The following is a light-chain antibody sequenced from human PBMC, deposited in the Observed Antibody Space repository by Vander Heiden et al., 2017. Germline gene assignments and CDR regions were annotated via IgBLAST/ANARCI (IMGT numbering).Light chain of an antibody. V-gene: IGKV1-39*01. CDR3: QQSYSTLYT. CDR1: QTVATS. J-gene: IGKJ2*01. Sequence: IQLTHSPSSLSASVGDRVTISCRASQTVATSLHWYQQKPGKAPKLLIYGASSLQSGVPSRFSGSGSGTGFTLTISNLQPEDFATYYCQQSYSTLYTFGQGTKLEIK. CDR2: GAS.